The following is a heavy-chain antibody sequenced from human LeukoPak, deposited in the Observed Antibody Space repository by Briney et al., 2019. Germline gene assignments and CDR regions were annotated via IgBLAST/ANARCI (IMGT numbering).Heavy chain of an antibody. J-gene: IGHJ4*02. Sequence: SVKVSCKASGGTFSSYAISWVRQAPGQGLEWMGGIVPIFGTANYAQKFQGRVTITTDESTSTAYMELSSLRSEDTAVYYCARAPDRDDRLDYWGQGTLVTVSS. D-gene: IGHD1-14*01. CDR3: ARAPDRDDRLDY. CDR1: GGTFSSYA. V-gene: IGHV1-69*05. CDR2: IVPIFGTA.